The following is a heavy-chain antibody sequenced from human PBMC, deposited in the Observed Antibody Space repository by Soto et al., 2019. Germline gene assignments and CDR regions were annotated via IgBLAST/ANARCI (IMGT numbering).Heavy chain of an antibody. D-gene: IGHD6-19*01. V-gene: IGHV4-34*01. Sequence: SETLSLTCAVYGGSFSGYYWSWIRQPPGKGLEWFGEINHSGSTNYNPSLKSRVTISVDTSKNQSSLKLSSVTAAATAVYYCARGYSSGWYGAHYYYYGMDVWGQGNTVTVSS. CDR3: ARGYSSGWYGAHYYYYGMDV. J-gene: IGHJ6*02. CDR2: INHSGST. CDR1: GGSFSGYY.